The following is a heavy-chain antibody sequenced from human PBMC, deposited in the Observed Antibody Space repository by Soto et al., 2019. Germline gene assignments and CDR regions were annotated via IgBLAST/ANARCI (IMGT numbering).Heavy chain of an antibody. Sequence: GESLKISCKGSGYSFTSYWISWVRQMPGKGLEWMGRIDPSDSYTNYSPSFQGHVTISADKSIGTAYLQWSSLKASDTAMYYYATSVHGYGAFDIWGQGTMVTVSS. J-gene: IGHJ3*02. CDR3: ATSVHGYGAFDI. CDR1: GYSFTSYW. D-gene: IGHD5-18*01. CDR2: IDPSDSYT. V-gene: IGHV5-10-1*01.